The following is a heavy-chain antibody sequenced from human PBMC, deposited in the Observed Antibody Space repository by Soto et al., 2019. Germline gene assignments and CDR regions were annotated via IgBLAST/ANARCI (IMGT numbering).Heavy chain of an antibody. D-gene: IGHD3-10*01. CDR1: GGSISSYY. CDR3: ARGRWFGELVDY. Sequence: SETLSLTCTVSGGSISSYYWSCIRHPPGKGLEWIGYIYYSVSTNYNPSLKSRVTISVDTSKNQFSLKLSSVTAADTAVYYCARGRWFGELVDYWGQGTLVTVSS. J-gene: IGHJ4*02. CDR2: IYYSVST. V-gene: IGHV4-59*01.